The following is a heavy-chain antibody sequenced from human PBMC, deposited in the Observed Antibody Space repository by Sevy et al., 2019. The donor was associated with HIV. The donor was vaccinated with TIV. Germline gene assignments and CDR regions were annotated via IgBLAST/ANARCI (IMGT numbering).Heavy chain of an antibody. J-gene: IGHJ6*03. V-gene: IGHV3-33*06. CDR3: AKVGRGSSWLSYYNYYIDV. CDR2: IWYDGSNK. CDR1: GFTFSSYG. Sequence: GGSLRLSCAASGFTFSSYGMHWVRQAPGKGLEWVAVIWYDGSNKYYADSVKGRFTISRDNSKNTLYLQMNSLRAEDTAVYYCAKVGRGSSWLSYYNYYIDVWGKGTTVTVSS. D-gene: IGHD6-13*01.